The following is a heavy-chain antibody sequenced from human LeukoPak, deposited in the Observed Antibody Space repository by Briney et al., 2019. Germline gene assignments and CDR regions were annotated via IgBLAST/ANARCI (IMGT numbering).Heavy chain of an antibody. CDR2: ISGSGGST. J-gene: IGHJ4*02. CDR1: GFTFSSYA. Sequence: GGSLIQTCAASGFTFSSYAMSWVRQAPANGPEGVSGISGSGGSTYYADSVKGRFTISRDNSKNTLYLQMNSLRAEDTAIYYCAKDRRYDILTPFDYWGQGTLVTVSS. CDR3: AKDRRYDILTPFDY. D-gene: IGHD3-9*01. V-gene: IGHV3-23*01.